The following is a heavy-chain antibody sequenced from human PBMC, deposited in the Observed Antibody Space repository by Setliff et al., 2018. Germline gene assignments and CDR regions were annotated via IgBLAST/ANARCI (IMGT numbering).Heavy chain of an antibody. CDR2: INAGNGNT. Sequence: GASVKVSCKASGFTLTSYPIHWVRQAPGQRLEWMGWINAGNGNTKYSQKFQGRVTITRDTSASTAYMELSSLRSEDTAVYYCARDSVSGEYYYYYYMDVWGKGTTVTVSS. CDR1: GFTLTSYP. V-gene: IGHV1-3*01. CDR3: ARDSVSGEYYYYYYMDV. D-gene: IGHD2-15*01. J-gene: IGHJ6*03.